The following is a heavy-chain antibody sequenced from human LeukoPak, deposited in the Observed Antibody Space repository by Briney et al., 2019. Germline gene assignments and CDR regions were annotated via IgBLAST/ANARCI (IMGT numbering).Heavy chain of an antibody. D-gene: IGHD3-16*01. V-gene: IGHV4-61*01. Sequence: SETLSLTCTVSGGSISSGSYYWSWIRQPPGKGLEWIGYIYYSGSTNYNPSLKSRVTISVDTSKNQFSLKLSSVTAADTAVYYCARDSPQGFDYGMDVWGQGTTVTVSS. J-gene: IGHJ6*02. CDR3: ARDSPQGFDYGMDV. CDR1: GGSISSGSYY. CDR2: IYYSGST.